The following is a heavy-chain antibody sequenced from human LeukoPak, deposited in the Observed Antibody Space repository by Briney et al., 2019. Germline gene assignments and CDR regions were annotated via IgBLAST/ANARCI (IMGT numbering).Heavy chain of an antibody. J-gene: IGHJ4*02. CDR2: IYHSGST. CDR1: GGSISSSSYY. V-gene: IGHV4-39*07. CDR3: ARDPTNYFDY. Sequence: SETLSLTCTVSGGSISSSSYYWGWIRQPPGKGLEWIGSIYHSGSTYYKPSLKSRVTISVDTSKNQFSLRLRSVTAADTAVYYCARDPTNYFDYWGQGTLVTVSS.